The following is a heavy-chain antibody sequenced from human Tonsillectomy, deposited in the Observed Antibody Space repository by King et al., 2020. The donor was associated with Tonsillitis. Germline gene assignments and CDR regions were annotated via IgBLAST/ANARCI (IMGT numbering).Heavy chain of an antibody. CDR2: ISGWGGRA. CDR3: AKRAGISGSYPFDY. V-gene: IGHV3-23*04. D-gene: IGHD1-26*01. Sequence: VQLVESGGVLVQPGGSLRLSGAASGFTFSSYAMSWVRPAPGKGLEWVSAISGWGGRAYYTDSVKGRFTISRDNSKNTLYLQMNSLRAEDTAVYYCAKRAGISGSYPFDYWGQGTLVTVSS. CDR1: GFTFSSYA. J-gene: IGHJ4*02.